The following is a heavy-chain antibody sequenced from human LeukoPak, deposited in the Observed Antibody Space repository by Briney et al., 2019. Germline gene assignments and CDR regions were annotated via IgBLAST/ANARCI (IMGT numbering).Heavy chain of an antibody. CDR3: TRDMNDYGDYDLDYYYGMDV. CDR1: GFTFGDYA. CDR2: IRSKAYGGTT. V-gene: IGHV3-49*03. Sequence: PGGSLRLSSTASGFTFGDYAMSWFRQAPGKGLEWVGFIRSKAYGGTTEYAASVKGRFTISRDDSKSIAYLQMNSLKTEDTAVYYCTRDMNDYGDYDLDYYYGMDVWGQGTTVTVSS. J-gene: IGHJ6*02. D-gene: IGHD4-17*01.